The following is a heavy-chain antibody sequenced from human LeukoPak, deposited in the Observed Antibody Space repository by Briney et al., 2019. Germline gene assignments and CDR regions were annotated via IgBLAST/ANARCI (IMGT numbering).Heavy chain of an antibody. CDR1: GGSITNTNY. J-gene: IGHJ4*02. V-gene: IGHV4-4*02. Sequence: SGTLSLTCGVSGGSITNTNYWTWVRQPPGKGLEWIGEVNLQGSTNYNPSLMGRVAISVDTSENHISLQLTSVTAADTAVYYCAREGGPYRPLNYSGQGTLVTVSS. CDR3: AREGGPYRPLNY. CDR2: VNLQGST.